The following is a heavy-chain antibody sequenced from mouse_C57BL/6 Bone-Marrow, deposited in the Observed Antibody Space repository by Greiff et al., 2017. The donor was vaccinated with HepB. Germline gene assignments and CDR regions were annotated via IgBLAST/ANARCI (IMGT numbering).Heavy chain of an antibody. CDR1: GFSLTSYG. J-gene: IGHJ3*01. Sequence: VQLVESGPGLVAPSQSLSITCTVSGFSLTSYGVDWVRQSPGKGLEWLGVIWGVGSTNYNSALKSRLSISKDNSKIQVFLRMNSLQTDDTAMYYCSSWGYGSSSAWFAYWGQGTLVTVSA. CDR2: IWGVGST. D-gene: IGHD1-1*01. CDR3: SSWGYGSSSAWFAY. V-gene: IGHV2-6*01.